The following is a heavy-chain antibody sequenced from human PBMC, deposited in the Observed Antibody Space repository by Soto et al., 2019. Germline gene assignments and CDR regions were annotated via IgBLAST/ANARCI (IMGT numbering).Heavy chain of an antibody. V-gene: IGHV1-69*05. Sequence: EASVKVSCKASGGTFSSYAISWVRQAPGQGLEWMGGIIPIFGTANYAQKLQGRVTMTTDTSTSTAYMELRSLRSDDTAVYYCASASDTRAGYYFPGPNAFDIWGQGTMVTVSS. D-gene: IGHD3-9*01. CDR2: IIPIFGTA. CDR3: ASASDTRAGYYFPGPNAFDI. CDR1: GGTFSSYA. J-gene: IGHJ3*02.